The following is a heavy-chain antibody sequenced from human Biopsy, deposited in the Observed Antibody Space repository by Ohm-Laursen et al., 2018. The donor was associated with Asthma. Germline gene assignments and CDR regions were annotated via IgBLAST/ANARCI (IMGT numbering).Heavy chain of an antibody. Sequence: SLRLSCTASGFTVSTNGMSWVRQPPGKGLEWVSVIYSGGGTYYADSVQGRVTISRDNSKNTLSLQMNSLRAEDTAVYYCARAYRGSFFSGSFDNWGQGTMVPGSS. D-gene: IGHD4-23*01. CDR2: IYSGGGT. CDR1: GFTVSTNG. V-gene: IGHV3-53*01. CDR3: ARAYRGSFFSGSFDN. J-gene: IGHJ3*02.